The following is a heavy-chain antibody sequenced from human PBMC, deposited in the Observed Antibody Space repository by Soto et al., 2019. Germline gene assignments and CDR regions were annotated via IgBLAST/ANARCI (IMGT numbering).Heavy chain of an antibody. CDR2: IYYSGIT. V-gene: IGHV4-31*03. J-gene: IGHJ4*02. CDR1: GGSIGVGGYY. CDR3: ARSPGYYFDY. Sequence: SETLSRTCTVSGGSIGVGGYYWSWIRQRPGKGLECIGYIYYSGITYYNPSLKSRVTISVDTSKNQLSLKLSSVTAADTDVYYCARSPGYYFDYWGQGTLVTVSS.